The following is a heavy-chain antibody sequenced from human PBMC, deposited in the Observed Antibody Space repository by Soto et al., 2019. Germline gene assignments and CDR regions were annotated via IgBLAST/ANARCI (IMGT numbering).Heavy chain of an antibody. CDR2: IIPIFGTA. V-gene: IGHV1-69*13. Sequence: ASVKVSCKASGYTFTSYGISWVRQAPGQGLEWMGWIIPIFGTANYAQKFQGRVTITADESTSTAYMELSSLRSEDTAVYYCARGCSGGSCYFSFNFDYWGQGTLVTVSS. D-gene: IGHD2-15*01. J-gene: IGHJ4*02. CDR3: ARGCSGGSCYFSFNFDY. CDR1: GYTFTSYG.